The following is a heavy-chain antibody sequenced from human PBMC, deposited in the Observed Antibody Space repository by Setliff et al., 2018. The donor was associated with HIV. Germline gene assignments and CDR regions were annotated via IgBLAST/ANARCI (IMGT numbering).Heavy chain of an antibody. V-gene: IGHV3-23*01. D-gene: IGHD4-17*01. J-gene: IGHJ4*02. CDR3: AKGHYDDWYYFDY. CDR1: EFTFGGFA. Sequence: GGSLRLSCATSEFTFGGFAMSWVRQAPGRGLEWVSAITGSGGNTYYADSVKGRFTISRDNSENTLYLQMNSLRADDTAMYYCAKGHYDDWYYFDYWGPGTLVTVSS. CDR2: ITGSGGNT.